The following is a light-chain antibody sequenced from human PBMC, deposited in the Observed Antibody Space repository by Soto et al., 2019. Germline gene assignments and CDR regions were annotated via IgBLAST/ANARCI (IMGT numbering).Light chain of an antibody. CDR2: LEGSGSY. CDR1: SGHSSYI. V-gene: IGLV4-60*02. Sequence: QPVLTQSSSASASLGSSVKLTCTLSSGHSSYIIAWHHQQPGKAPRYLMKLEGSGSYNKGSGVPDRFSGSSSGADRYLTISNLQFEDEANYYCATWDSNTRVFGGGTKVTVL. CDR3: ATWDSNTRV. J-gene: IGLJ2*01.